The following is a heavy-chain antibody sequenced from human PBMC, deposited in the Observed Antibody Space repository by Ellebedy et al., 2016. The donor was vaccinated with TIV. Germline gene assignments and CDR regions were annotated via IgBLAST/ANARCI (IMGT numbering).Heavy chain of an antibody. CDR2: IIPIFGTA. CDR1: GGTFSSYA. D-gene: IGHD5-24*01. J-gene: IGHJ6*02. CDR3: ARVGTRRWPEEDV. V-gene: IGHV1-69*13. Sequence: SVKVSXXASGGTFSSYAISWVRRAPGQGLEWMGGIIPIFGTANYAQKFQGRVTITADESTSTAYMELSSLRSEDTAVYYCARVGTRRWPEEDVWGQGTTVTVSS.